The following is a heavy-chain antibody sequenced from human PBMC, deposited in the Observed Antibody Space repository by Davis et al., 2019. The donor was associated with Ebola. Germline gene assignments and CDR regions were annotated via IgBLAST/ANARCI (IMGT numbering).Heavy chain of an antibody. CDR1: GFTFSSYA. CDR2: ISGSGGST. V-gene: IGHV3-23*01. Sequence: GESLKISCAASGFTFSSYAMSWVRQAPGKGLEWVSAISGSGGSTYYADSVKGRFTISRDNSKSTLYLQMNSLRAEDTAVYYCAKGDYSNPSWFDPWGQGTLVTVSS. D-gene: IGHD4-11*01. CDR3: AKGDYSNPSWFDP. J-gene: IGHJ5*02.